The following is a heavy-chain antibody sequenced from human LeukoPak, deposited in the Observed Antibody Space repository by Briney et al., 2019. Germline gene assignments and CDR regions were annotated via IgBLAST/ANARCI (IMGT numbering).Heavy chain of an antibody. Sequence: PLASVKVSCKASGGTFSSYAISWVRQAPGQGPEWMGGIIPIFGTANYAQKFQGRVTITADESTSTAYMELSSLRSEDTAVYYCARAVAGHEIFDYWGQGALVTVSS. V-gene: IGHV1-69*13. J-gene: IGHJ4*02. D-gene: IGHD6-19*01. CDR2: IIPIFGTA. CDR3: ARAVAGHEIFDY. CDR1: GGTFSSYA.